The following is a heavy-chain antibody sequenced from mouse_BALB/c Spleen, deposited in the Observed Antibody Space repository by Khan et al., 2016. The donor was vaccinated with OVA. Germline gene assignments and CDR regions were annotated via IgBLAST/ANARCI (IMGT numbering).Heavy chain of an antibody. Sequence: DLVKPGASVKLSCKASGYTFTSYWINWIKQRPGQGLEWIGRFAPGSGSTYYNEIFKGKATLTVATSSSTSYIPISRLSSEDSACYFVSRSNDYGSSLYAMDYWGQGTSVTVSS. CDR1: GYTFTSYW. V-gene: IGHV1S41*01. CDR3: SRSNDYGSSLYAMDY. D-gene: IGHD1-1*01. CDR2: FAPGSGST. J-gene: IGHJ4*01.